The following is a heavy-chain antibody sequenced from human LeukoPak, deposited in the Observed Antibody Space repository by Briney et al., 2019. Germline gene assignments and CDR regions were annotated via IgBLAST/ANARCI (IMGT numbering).Heavy chain of an antibody. CDR1: GYTFTGYY. CDR2: INPNSGGT. J-gene: IGHJ4*02. CDR3: ARAEYSGSYYSY. V-gene: IGHV1-2*02. D-gene: IGHD1-26*01. Sequence: GASVKVSCKASGYTFTGYYMHWVRQAPGQGLEWMGWINPNSGGTNYAQEFQGRVTMTRDTSISTAYMELSRLRSDDTAVYYCARAEYSGSYYSYWGQGTLVTVSS.